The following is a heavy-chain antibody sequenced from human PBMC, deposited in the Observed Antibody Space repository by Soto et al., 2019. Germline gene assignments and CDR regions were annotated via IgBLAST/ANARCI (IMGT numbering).Heavy chain of an antibody. CDR3: ARVSVSSRMYYFDY. J-gene: IGHJ4*02. Sequence: EVQLVESGGGLVKPGGSLRLSCAASGFTFSSYSMNWVRQAPGKGLEWVSSISSSSSYIYYADSVKGRFTISRDNAKNTLYLQMNSLRAEDTAVYYCARVSVSSRMYYFDYWGKGTLVSVSS. CDR2: ISSSSSYI. CDR1: GFTFSSYS. D-gene: IGHD6-19*01. V-gene: IGHV3-21*01.